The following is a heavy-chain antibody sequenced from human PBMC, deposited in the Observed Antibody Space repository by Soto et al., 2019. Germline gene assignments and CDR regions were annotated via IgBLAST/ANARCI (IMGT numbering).Heavy chain of an antibody. CDR1: GGTFSSYA. CDR2: IIPIFGTA. V-gene: IGHV1-69*12. J-gene: IGHJ5*02. D-gene: IGHD2-21*01. Sequence: QVQLVQSGAEVKKPGSSVKVSCKASGGTFSSYAISWVRQAPGQGLEWMGGIIPIFGTANYAQKFQGRVTMPAGESTSTAYMELSSVRSEDTAVYYGARVVVGQPPGWFDRWGQGTLVTVSS. CDR3: ARVVVGQPPGWFDR.